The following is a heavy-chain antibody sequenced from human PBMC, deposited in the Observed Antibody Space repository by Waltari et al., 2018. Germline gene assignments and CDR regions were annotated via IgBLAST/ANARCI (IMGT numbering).Heavy chain of an antibody. CDR3: ARAPSSSWYGATFDY. D-gene: IGHD6-13*01. Sequence: EVQLVESGGGLIQPGGSLRLSCAASGFTVSSNYMRWVRQAPGKGLGGVSVIYRGGSTYYADSVKGRVTISRDNSKNTLYLQMNSRRAEDTAVYYCARAPSSSWYGATFDYWGQGTLVTVSS. V-gene: IGHV3-53*01. CDR1: GFTVSSNY. J-gene: IGHJ4*02. CDR2: IYRGGST.